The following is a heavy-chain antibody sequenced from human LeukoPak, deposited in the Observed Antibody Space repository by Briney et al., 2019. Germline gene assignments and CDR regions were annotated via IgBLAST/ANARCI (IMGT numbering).Heavy chain of an antibody. V-gene: IGHV4-4*07. D-gene: IGHD3-10*01. CDR2: IYTSGST. J-gene: IGHJ4*02. Sequence: SETLSLTCTVSGGSISSYYWSWIRQPAGKGLEWIGRIYTSGSTNYNPSLKSRVTISVDTSKNQFSLKLSSVTAADTAVYYCAREVADYGSGSYYIDYWGQGTLVTVSS. CDR3: AREVADYGSGSYYIDY. CDR1: GGSISSYY.